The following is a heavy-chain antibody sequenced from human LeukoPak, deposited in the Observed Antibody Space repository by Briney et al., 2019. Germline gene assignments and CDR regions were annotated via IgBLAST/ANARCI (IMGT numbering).Heavy chain of an antibody. V-gene: IGHV3-48*02. CDR3: ARHDYGGNSGDY. CDR1: EFTFSTYG. Sequence: SGRSLRLSCAASEFTFSTYGMNWVRQAPGKGLEWVSYIGTSSSTIYYADSVKGRFTISRDNAKNSLYLQMNSLRDEDTAVYYCARHDYGGNSGDYWGQGTLVTVSS. J-gene: IGHJ4*02. D-gene: IGHD4-23*01. CDR2: IGTSSSTI.